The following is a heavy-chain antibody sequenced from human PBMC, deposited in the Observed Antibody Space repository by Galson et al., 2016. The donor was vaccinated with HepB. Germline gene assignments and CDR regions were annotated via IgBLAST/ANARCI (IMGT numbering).Heavy chain of an antibody. V-gene: IGHV4/OR15-8*01. J-gene: IGHJ2*01. Sequence: SETLSLTCVVSSGSISNNDWWGWVRQPPGRGLEWIGDIYHGGNANYNPSLKSRVTLSVDESKNQFSLNMRSVTAADTAVYYCACTRRGLVAVPGGLVKWYFDLWGRGTLVTVSS. CDR2: IYHGGNA. D-gene: IGHD2-21*01. CDR3: ACTRRGLVAVPGGLVKWYFDL. CDR1: SGSISNNDW.